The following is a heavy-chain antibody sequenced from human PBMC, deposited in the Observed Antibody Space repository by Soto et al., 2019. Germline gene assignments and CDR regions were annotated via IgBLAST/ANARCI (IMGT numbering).Heavy chain of an antibody. V-gene: IGHV3-23*01. CDR3: AKGSAASRPYYFDY. D-gene: IGHD2-2*01. J-gene: IGHJ4*02. CDR2: ITTSGDWA. Sequence: EVQLLGSGGGLVQPGGSLRLSCAGSGFTFSSYAMSWLRQAPGKELEWISAITTSGDWAYYADSVKGRFTTSRDNSRNTVHLQMNSLRDEDTAVYYCAKGSAASRPYYFDYWGQRILVTVSS. CDR1: GFTFSSYA.